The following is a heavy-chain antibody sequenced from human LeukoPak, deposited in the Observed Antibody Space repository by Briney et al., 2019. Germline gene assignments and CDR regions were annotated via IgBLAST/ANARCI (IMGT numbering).Heavy chain of an antibody. Sequence: PGGSLRLSCVDSGFTFSLYAMHWVRHAPGKGLVWVSRINSDGSSTSYADSVKGRFTISRDNAKNTLYLQMNSLRAEDTAVYYCAREWLWGDYWGQGTLVTVSS. CDR2: INSDGSST. CDR1: GFTFSLYA. D-gene: IGHD3-22*01. J-gene: IGHJ4*02. V-gene: IGHV3-74*01. CDR3: AREWLWGDY.